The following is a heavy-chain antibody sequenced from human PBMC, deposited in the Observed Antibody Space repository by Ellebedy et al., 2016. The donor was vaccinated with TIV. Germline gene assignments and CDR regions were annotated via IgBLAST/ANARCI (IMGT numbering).Heavy chain of an antibody. Sequence: GESLKISCAASGFTFSSYGMHWVRQAPGKGLEWAAAIWYDGSKMYYADSVKGRFTISRDNAKNTLYLQMNSLRAEDTAVYYCARGAGGYSYGWGQGTLVTVSS. CDR1: GFTFSSYG. D-gene: IGHD5-18*01. J-gene: IGHJ4*02. V-gene: IGHV3-33*01. CDR3: ARGAGGYSYG. CDR2: IWYDGSKM.